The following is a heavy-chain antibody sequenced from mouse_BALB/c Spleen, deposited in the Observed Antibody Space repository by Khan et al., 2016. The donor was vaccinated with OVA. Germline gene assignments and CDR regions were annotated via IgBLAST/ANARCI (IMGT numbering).Heavy chain of an antibody. CDR2: ISYSGST. CDR1: GYSITSDYG. D-gene: IGHD3-3*01. V-gene: IGHV3-2*02. J-gene: IGHJ2*01. CDR3: ARTARIKY. Sequence: EVQLVESGPGLVKPAQSLSLTCTVTGYSITSDYGCNWNRQFAGSKLEWMGYISYSGSTNYNPTFKSRTSITLDTSKNPSYMQLNSVTTEDTATYYCARTARIKYWGQGTTLTVSS.